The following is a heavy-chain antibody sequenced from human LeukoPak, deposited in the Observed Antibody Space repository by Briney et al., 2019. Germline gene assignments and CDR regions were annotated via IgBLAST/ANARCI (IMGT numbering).Heavy chain of an antibody. CDR3: ARGSAGRFLEWLLPDY. CDR1: GGSISSYY. CDR2: IYYSGST. J-gene: IGHJ4*02. Sequence: SETLSLTCTVSGGSISSYYWSWIRQPPGKGLEWIGYIYYSGSTNYNPSLKSRVTISVDTSKNQFSLKLSSVTAADTAVYYCARGSAGRFLEWLLPDYWGQGTLVTVSS. V-gene: IGHV4-59*01. D-gene: IGHD3-3*01.